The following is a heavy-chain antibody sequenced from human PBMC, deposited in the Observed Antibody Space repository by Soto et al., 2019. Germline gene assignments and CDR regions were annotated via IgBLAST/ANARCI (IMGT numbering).Heavy chain of an antibody. Sequence: EVQLVESGGGQVKPGGSLRLSCAASGFTFSSYSMNWVRQAPGKGLEWVSSIVSSGSYIYYADSVKGRFTISRDNAKNSLYLQMNSLSAKDTVAYYCERAPGAYSAWGQGTLVTVSS. CDR2: IVSSGSYI. V-gene: IGHV3-21*01. CDR3: ERAPGAYSA. J-gene: IGHJ5*02. CDR1: GFTFSSYS. D-gene: IGHD3-16*01.